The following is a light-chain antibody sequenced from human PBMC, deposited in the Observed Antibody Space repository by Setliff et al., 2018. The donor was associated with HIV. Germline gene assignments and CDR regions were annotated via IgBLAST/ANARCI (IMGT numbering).Light chain of an antibody. CDR2: DVT. Sequence: QSALTQPASVSGSPGQSITISCTGTSSDIGSSNFVSWYQQHPGKAPKLMISDVTKRPSGVSNRFSGSKSGNTASLTISGLQAEDEADYYCSSYTGSSTFVFGTGTKVTVL. CDR3: SSYTGSSTFV. V-gene: IGLV2-14*03. CDR1: SSDIGSSNF. J-gene: IGLJ1*01.